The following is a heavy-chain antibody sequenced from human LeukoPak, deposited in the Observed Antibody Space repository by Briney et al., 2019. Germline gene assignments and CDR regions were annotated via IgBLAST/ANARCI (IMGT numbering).Heavy chain of an antibody. CDR1: GFTFSSYA. J-gene: IGHJ4*02. D-gene: IGHD3-22*01. V-gene: IGHV3-30-3*01. CDR2: ISYDGSNK. CDR3: ARSDSSGYYYSSVDY. Sequence: GGSLRLSCAASGFTFSSYAMHWVRQAPGKGLEWVAVISYDGSNKYYADSVKGRFTISRDNSKNTLYLQMNSLRAEDTAVYYCARSDSSGYYYSSVDYWGQGTLVTVSS.